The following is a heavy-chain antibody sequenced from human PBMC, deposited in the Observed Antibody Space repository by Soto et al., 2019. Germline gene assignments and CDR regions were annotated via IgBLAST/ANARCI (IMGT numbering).Heavy chain of an antibody. CDR3: ARQAGLNWFDS. V-gene: IGHV4-59*01. CDR1: GGSISGYY. CDR2: IYYSGFT. Sequence: SETLSLTCTVSGGSISGYYWSWIRQPPGKGLEWIGYIYYSGFTNYNPSLKSRVTISVDTSKSHFSLKVNSVTAADTAVYYCARQAGLNWFDSWCQGTLVTVSS. D-gene: IGHD6-19*01. J-gene: IGHJ5*01.